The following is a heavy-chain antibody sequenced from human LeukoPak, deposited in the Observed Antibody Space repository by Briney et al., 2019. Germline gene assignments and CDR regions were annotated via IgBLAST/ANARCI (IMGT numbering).Heavy chain of an antibody. J-gene: IGHJ4*02. CDR3: ARGIPYYYDSSGYYPHFDY. Sequence: GGSLRLSCAASGFTFSSYAMHWVRQAPGKGLEWVAVISYDGSNKYYVDSVKGRFTISRDNSKNTLYLQMNSLRAEDTAVYYCARGIPYYYDSSGYYPHFDYWGQGTLVTVSS. CDR1: GFTFSSYA. V-gene: IGHV3-30*04. D-gene: IGHD3-22*01. CDR2: ISYDGSNK.